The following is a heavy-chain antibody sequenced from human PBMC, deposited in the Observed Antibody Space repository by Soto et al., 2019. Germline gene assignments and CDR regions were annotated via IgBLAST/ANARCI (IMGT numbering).Heavy chain of an antibody. D-gene: IGHD6-19*01. J-gene: IGHJ4*02. Sequence: EVQLVESGGGLVQPGGSLRLSCAASGFTFSSYWMHWVRQAPGKGLVWVSRINSDGSSTSYADSVKGRFTISRDNAKNTLYMQMNSLRAEDTAVYYCAVAVAGPTAIGYWGQGTLVTVSS. CDR1: GFTFSSYW. CDR3: AVAVAGPTAIGY. V-gene: IGHV3-74*01. CDR2: INSDGSST.